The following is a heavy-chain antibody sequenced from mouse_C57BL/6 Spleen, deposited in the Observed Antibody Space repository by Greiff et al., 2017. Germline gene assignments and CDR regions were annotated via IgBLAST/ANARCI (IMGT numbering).Heavy chain of an antibody. CDR2: INPNNGGT. CDR1: GYTFTDYY. CDR3: ARSHYDGYLYFGY. Sequence: VQLQQSGPELVKPGASVKISCKASGYTFTDYYMNWVKQSHGKSLEWIGDINPNNGGTSYNQKFKGKATLTVDKSSSTAYMELRSLTSEDSAVYYCARSHYDGYLYFGYWGQGTTLTVSS. D-gene: IGHD2-3*01. V-gene: IGHV1-26*01. J-gene: IGHJ2*01.